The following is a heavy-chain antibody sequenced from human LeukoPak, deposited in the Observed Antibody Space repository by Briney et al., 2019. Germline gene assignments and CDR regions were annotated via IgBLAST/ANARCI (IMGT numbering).Heavy chain of an antibody. V-gene: IGHV1-2*02. J-gene: IGHJ4*02. CDR2: INPNSGGA. CDR3: ARDLAYYDTGVIDY. D-gene: IGHD3-9*01. CDR1: GYTFTGYY. Sequence: ASVKVSCKASGYTFTGYYMHWVRQAPGQGLEWMGWINPNSGGANYAQKFQGRVTMTRDTSISTAYMELSRLRSDDTAVYYRARDLAYYDTGVIDYWGQGTLVTVSS.